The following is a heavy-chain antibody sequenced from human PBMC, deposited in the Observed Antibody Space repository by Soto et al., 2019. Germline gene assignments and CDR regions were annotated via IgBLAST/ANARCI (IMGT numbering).Heavy chain of an antibody. D-gene: IGHD2-2*01. J-gene: IGHJ4*02. CDR2: IYHSGST. CDR3: ARGKGVGYCSSTSCRAYNY. CDR1: GRSISSYY. V-gene: IGHV4-59*12. Sequence: SETLSLTCTVSGRSISSYYWSWIRQPPGKGLEWIGEIYHSGSTNYNPSLKSRVTISVDTYKNQFSLKLSSVTAADTAVYYCARGKGVGYCSSTSCRAYNYWGQGTLVTVSS.